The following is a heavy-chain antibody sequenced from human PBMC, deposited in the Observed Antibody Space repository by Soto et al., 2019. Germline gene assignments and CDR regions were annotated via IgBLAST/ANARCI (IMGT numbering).Heavy chain of an antibody. J-gene: IGHJ3*02. CDR2: IIPILGIT. CDR3: AREGIAAAGTPHRAFDI. V-gene: IGHV1-69*04. CDR1: GGTFSSYT. D-gene: IGHD6-13*01. Sequence: SVKVSCKASGGTFSSYTISWVRQAPGQGLEWMGRIIPILGITNYAQKFQGRVTITTDTSTSTAYMELRSLRSDDTAVYYCAREGIAAAGTPHRAFDIWGQGTMVTVSS.